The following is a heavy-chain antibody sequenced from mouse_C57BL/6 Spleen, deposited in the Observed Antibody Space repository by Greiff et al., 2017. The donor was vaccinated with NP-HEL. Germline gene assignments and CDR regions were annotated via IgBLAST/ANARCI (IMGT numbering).Heavy chain of an antibody. J-gene: IGHJ3*01. Sequence: EVKLQESGPGLVKPSQSLSLTCSVTGYSITSGYYWNWIRQFPGNQLEWMGYISYDGSNNYNPSLKNRISITSDTSKNQFFLKLNSVTTEDTATYYCARDYYYGTRVFAYWGQGTLVTVSA. D-gene: IGHD1-1*01. CDR2: ISYDGSN. V-gene: IGHV3-6*01. CDR3: ARDYYYGTRVFAY. CDR1: GYSITSGYY.